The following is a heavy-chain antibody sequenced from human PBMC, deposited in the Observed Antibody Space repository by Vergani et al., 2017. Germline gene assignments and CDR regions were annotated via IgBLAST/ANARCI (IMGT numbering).Heavy chain of an antibody. V-gene: IGHV1-2*02. CDR2: INPNSGGT. Sequence: QVQLVQSGAEVKKPGASVKVSCKASGYTFTDYFMHWVRQPPGQGLEWMGWINPNSGGTNYAQKFQGRVTMTRDTSISTAYMELSNLRSDDTAVYYCARVGTSSTRDYFDYWGQGTLVTVSS. CDR3: ARVGTSSTRDYFDY. D-gene: IGHD2-2*01. J-gene: IGHJ4*02. CDR1: GYTFTDYF.